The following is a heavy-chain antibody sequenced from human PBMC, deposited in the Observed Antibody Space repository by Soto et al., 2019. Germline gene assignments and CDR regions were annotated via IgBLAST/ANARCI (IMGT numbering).Heavy chain of an antibody. Sequence: EVQLLESGGDLVHPGGSLRLSCAASGFTFSNYAMNWVRQAPGKGLEWVSAISGVDGYSSYTDSVKGRFTISRDDSDNPVYLQMNSLRVEDTAVYYCARDRSYSNYYYYYAMDVWGQGTTVTVSS. V-gene: IGHV3-23*01. CDR2: ISGVDGYS. J-gene: IGHJ6*02. D-gene: IGHD4-4*01. CDR3: ARDRSYSNYYYYYAMDV. CDR1: GFTFSNYA.